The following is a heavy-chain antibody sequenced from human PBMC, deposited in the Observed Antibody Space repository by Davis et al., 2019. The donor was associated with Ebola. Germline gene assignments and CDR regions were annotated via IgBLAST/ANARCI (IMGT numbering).Heavy chain of an antibody. J-gene: IGHJ5*02. CDR2: IYPGDSDT. Sequence: GESLKISCKGSGYSFTSYWIGWVRQMPGKGKEGMGIIYPGDSDTRYSPSFQGQVTISADKSISTAYLQWSSLKASDTAMYYCARQPLLWFGELYPGSWFDPWGQGTLVTVSS. D-gene: IGHD3-10*01. V-gene: IGHV5-51*01. CDR1: GYSFTSYW. CDR3: ARQPLLWFGELYPGSWFDP.